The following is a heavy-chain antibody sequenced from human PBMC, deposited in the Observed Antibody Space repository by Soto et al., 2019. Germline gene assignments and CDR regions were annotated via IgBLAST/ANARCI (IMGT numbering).Heavy chain of an antibody. D-gene: IGHD3-10*01. CDR3: AKDGKMRTKVWFPAGYGMDV. V-gene: IGHV3-23*01. J-gene: IGHJ6*02. CDR2: ISVSGDNT. CDR1: GFTFSRYA. Sequence: GGSLRLSCAASGFTFSRYAMNWVRQAPGRGLQWISGISVSGDNTSYVESVRGRFTVYRDNSKNTLYLQMNNLRAEDTALYYCAKDGKMRTKVWFPAGYGMDVCGPGTPVTVYS.